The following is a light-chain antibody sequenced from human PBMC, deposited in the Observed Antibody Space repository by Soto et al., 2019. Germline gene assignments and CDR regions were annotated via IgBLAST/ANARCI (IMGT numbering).Light chain of an antibody. J-gene: IGKJ1*01. CDR2: DAS. CDR3: QQYNNWPPWT. CDR1: QSVSNN. V-gene: IGKV3-15*01. Sequence: ILMTQSPATLSVSPGERATLSCRASQSVSNNLAWYPQKPGQAPRLLIYDASTRATGIPARFSGSGSGTEFTITISGLPSEDFAVYYCQQYNNWPPWTFGQGTKVEIK.